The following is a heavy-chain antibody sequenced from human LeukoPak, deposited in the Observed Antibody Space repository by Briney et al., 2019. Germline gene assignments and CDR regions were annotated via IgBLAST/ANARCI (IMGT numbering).Heavy chain of an antibody. J-gene: IGHJ4*02. CDR1: GGTFSSYA. CDR2: IIPIFGTA. Sequence: SVKVSCKASGGTFSSYAISWVRQAPGQGLEWMGGIIPIFGTANYAQKFQGRVTVTADESTSTAYMELSSLRSEDTAVYYCARTYGDPYYFDYWGQGTLVTVSS. V-gene: IGHV1-69*13. D-gene: IGHD4-17*01. CDR3: ARTYGDPYYFDY.